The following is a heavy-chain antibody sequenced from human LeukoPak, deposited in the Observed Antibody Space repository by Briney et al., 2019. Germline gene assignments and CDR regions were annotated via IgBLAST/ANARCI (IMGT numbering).Heavy chain of an antibody. D-gene: IGHD6-13*01. CDR2: IYYSGST. CDR1: GGSISSYY. Sequence: SETLSLTCTVSGGSISSYYWSWIRQPPGKGLEWIGYIYYSGSTNYNPSLKSRVTISVDTSKNQFSLKLSAVTAADTAEYYCARGGPGYSSSWYYQHWGQGTLVTVSS. V-gene: IGHV4-59*01. CDR3: ARGGPGYSSSWYYQH. J-gene: IGHJ1*01.